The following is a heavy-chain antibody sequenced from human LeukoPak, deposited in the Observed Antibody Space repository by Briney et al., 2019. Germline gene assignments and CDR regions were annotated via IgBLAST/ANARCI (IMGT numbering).Heavy chain of an antibody. V-gene: IGHV5-51*01. J-gene: IGHJ4*02. CDR2: VFPSDSDT. CDR1: GYSITDNW. D-gene: IGHD1-26*01. Sequence: PGESLKISCKASGYSITDNWIGWVRQMPGKGLEWMGIVFPSDSDTRYSPSFQGQVTISADKSINTAFLQWSTLEASDTAIYYCARHVGQGVAPDYWGQGTLVTVSS. CDR3: ARHVGQGVAPDY.